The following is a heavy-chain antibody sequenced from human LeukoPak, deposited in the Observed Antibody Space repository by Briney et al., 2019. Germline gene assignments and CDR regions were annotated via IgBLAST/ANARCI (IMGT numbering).Heavy chain of an antibody. CDR2: ISYDGSNK. V-gene: IGHV3-30-3*01. Sequence: GGSLRVSCAASGFTFSSYAMHWVRQAPGKGLEWVAVISYDGSNKYYADSVKGRFTISRDNSKNTLYLQMNSLRAEDTAVYYCARDPSILAVAGTGVDYWGQGTLVTVSS. CDR3: ARDPSILAVAGTGVDY. D-gene: IGHD6-19*01. CDR1: GFTFSSYA. J-gene: IGHJ4*02.